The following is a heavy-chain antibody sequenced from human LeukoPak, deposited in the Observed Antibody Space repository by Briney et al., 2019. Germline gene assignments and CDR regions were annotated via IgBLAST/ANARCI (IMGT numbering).Heavy chain of an antibody. CDR3: ARRRDSSGWLDH. V-gene: IGHV4-4*09. Sequence: SETLSLTCSVSGASISNYYWSWIRQPPGKGLDWIGYILSTGATNYNPSLKSRVALLVDTSKTQFSLRLSSVTAADTAVYYCARRRDSSGWLDHWGQGTLVTVSS. CDR2: ILSTGAT. D-gene: IGHD6-19*01. J-gene: IGHJ5*02. CDR1: GASISNYY.